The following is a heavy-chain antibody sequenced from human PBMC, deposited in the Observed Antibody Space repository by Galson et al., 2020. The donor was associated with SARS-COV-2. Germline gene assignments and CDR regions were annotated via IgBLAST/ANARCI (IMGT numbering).Heavy chain of an antibody. Sequence: SETLSLTCPVSGYSIRSGYFWGWIRQPPGKGLEWMGSIYHSGSTYYNPSLKSRVTISVDTSKNQFSLKLSSVTAADTPVYYCATYSVVVVAPTPLRADYWGQGTLVTVSS. V-gene: IGHV4-38-2*01. J-gene: IGHJ4*02. D-gene: IGHD2-15*01. CDR3: ATYSVVVVAPTPLRADY. CDR2: IYHSGST. CDR1: GYSIRSGYF.